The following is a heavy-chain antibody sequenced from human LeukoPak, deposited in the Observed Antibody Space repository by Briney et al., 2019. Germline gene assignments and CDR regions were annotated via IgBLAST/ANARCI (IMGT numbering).Heavy chain of an antibody. CDR2: ISSSSSYI. D-gene: IGHD3-9*01. J-gene: IGHJ5*02. V-gene: IGHV3-21*01. Sequence: PGGSLRLSCAASGLTFSSYSMNWVRQAPGKGQEWVSSISSSSSYIYYADSVKGRFTISRDNAKNSLYLQMNSLRAEDTAVYYCAREISDDILTGYYIGYNWFDPWGQGTLVTVSS. CDR1: GLTFSSYS. CDR3: AREISDDILTGYYIGYNWFDP.